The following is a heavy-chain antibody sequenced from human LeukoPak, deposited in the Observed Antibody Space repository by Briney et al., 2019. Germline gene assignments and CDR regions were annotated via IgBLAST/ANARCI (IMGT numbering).Heavy chain of an antibody. CDR2: IYYSGST. V-gene: IGHV4-59*08. Sequence: SETLSLTCTVSGGSISSYYWSWIRQPPGKGLEWIGYIYYSGSTNYNPSLKSRTTISVDTSKNQFSLKLSSVTAADTALYYCARGGSSWDVIDYWGQGTLVTASS. D-gene: IGHD6-13*01. CDR3: ARGGSSWDVIDY. CDR1: GGSISSYY. J-gene: IGHJ4*02.